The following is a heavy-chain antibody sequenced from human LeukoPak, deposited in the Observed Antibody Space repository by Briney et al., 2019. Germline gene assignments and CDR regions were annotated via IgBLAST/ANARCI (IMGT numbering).Heavy chain of an antibody. Sequence: PGGSLTLSCAASGFTFSSYGMNWARQTPGKGLEWVSYIGTSSSTIYYADSVKGRFTISRDSAKNSLYLQMNSLRDEDTAVYYCARHDYGGNSGDYWGQGTLVTVSS. CDR2: IGTSSSTI. J-gene: IGHJ4*02. CDR3: ARHDYGGNSGDY. CDR1: GFTFSSYG. V-gene: IGHV3-48*02. D-gene: IGHD4-23*01.